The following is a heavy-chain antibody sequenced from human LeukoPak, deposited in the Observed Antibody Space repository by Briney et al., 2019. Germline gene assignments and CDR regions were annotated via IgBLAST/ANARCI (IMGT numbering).Heavy chain of an antibody. CDR2: MWFDGSNI. CDR1: GFTFSSYG. CDR3: ARDYSSSWLRFFDY. Sequence: GRSLRLSCAASGFTFSSYGMHWVRQAPGKGLEWVAVMWFDGSNIYYADSVKGRFTISRDNSKNTLNLQMNSLRAEDTAVYYCARDYSSSWLRFFDYWGQGTLVTVSS. J-gene: IGHJ4*02. D-gene: IGHD6-6*01. V-gene: IGHV3-33*01.